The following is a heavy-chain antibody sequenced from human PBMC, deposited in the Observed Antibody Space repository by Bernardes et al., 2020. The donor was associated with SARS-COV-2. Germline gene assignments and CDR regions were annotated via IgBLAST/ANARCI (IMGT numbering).Heavy chain of an antibody. CDR2: ISAKGATT. CDR3: VRDMFPSNWGSAGY. CDR1: RFTFGSFA. Sequence: GGSLRLSCSTSRFTFGSFAMHWIRQAPGKGLEYVAGISAKGATTYYAESLKGRITISRDNSKNSLYLQMNSLRAEDTAVYFCVRDMFPSNWGSAGYWGQGTLVTVSS. D-gene: IGHD7-27*01. V-gene: IGHV3-64*04. J-gene: IGHJ4*02.